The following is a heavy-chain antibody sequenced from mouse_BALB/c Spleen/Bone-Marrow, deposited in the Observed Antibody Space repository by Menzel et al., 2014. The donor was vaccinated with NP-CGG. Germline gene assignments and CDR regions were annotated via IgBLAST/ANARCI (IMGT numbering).Heavy chain of an antibody. CDR1: GFNIKDTY. Sequence: VQLKQSGAELVKPGASVKLSCTASGFNIKDTYMHWVKQRPEQGLEWIGRIGPANGNTKYDPKFQGKATITADTSSNTAYLQLSSLTFEDTAVYYCARWEYYAMDYWGQGTSVTVSS. CDR2: IGPANGNT. D-gene: IGHD4-1*01. V-gene: IGHV14-3*02. CDR3: ARWEYYAMDY. J-gene: IGHJ4*01.